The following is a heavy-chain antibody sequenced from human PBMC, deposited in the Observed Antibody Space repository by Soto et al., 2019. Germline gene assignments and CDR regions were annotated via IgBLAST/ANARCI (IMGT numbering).Heavy chain of an antibody. J-gene: IGHJ4*02. CDR3: AKVSEIGAAAGYFDN. CDR2: ISWNSFSI. V-gene: IGHV3-9*01. Sequence: GVSLRLSCAACGFTFDDNAMHWVRQAPGKGLEWVSGISWNSFSIGYADSVKGRFTISRDNAKNSLYLQMNSLRPEDTALYYCAKVSEIGAAAGYFDNWGQGTLVTVPQ. D-gene: IGHD6-13*01. CDR1: GFTFDDNA.